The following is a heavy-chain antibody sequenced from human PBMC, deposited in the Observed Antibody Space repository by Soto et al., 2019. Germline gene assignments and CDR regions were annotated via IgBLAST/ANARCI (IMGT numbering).Heavy chain of an antibody. J-gene: IGHJ4*02. D-gene: IGHD6-13*01. Sequence: SRVTISVDKSKNQFSLKLSSVTAADTAVYYCARCVAAVGPIDYWGQGTLVTVSS. CDR3: ARCVAAVGPIDY. V-gene: IGHV4-4*02.